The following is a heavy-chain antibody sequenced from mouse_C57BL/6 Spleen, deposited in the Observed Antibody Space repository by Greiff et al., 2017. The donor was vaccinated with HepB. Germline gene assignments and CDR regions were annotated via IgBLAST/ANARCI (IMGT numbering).Heavy chain of an antibody. CDR3: ASRESHYYGSSFPFAY. CDR1: GYAFSSSW. J-gene: IGHJ3*01. V-gene: IGHV1-82*01. D-gene: IGHD1-1*01. CDR2: IYPGDGDT. Sequence: VQLQQSGPELVKPGASVKISCKASGYAFSSSWMNWVKQRPGKGLEWIGRIYPGDGDTNYNGKFKGKATLTADKSSSTAYMQLSSLTSEDSAVYFCASRESHYYGSSFPFAYWGQGTLVTVSA.